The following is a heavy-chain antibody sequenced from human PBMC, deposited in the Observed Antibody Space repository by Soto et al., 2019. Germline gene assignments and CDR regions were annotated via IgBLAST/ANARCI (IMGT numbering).Heavy chain of an antibody. CDR1: GCSISSGGYY. J-gene: IGHJ6*02. CDR3: ARDYYYGMDV. CDR2: IYYSGST. V-gene: IGHV4-31*03. Sequence: PSETLSLTCTFSGCSISSGGYYWSWIRQHPGKGLEWIGYIYYSGSTYYNPSLKSRVTISVDTSKNQFSLKLSSVTAADTAVYYCARDYYYGMDVWGQGTTVTVSS.